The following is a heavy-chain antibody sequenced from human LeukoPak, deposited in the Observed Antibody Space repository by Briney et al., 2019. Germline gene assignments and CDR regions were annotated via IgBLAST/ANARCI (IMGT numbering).Heavy chain of an antibody. Sequence: SVKVSCKASGGTFSSYAISWVRQAPGQGLEWMGRIIPILGIANYAQKFQGRVTITADKSTSTAYMELSSLRSEDTAVYYCARAIYSNGSWVDYWGQGTLVTVSS. CDR3: ARAIYSNGSWVDY. J-gene: IGHJ4*02. D-gene: IGHD4-11*01. CDR1: GGTFSSYA. CDR2: IIPILGIA. V-gene: IGHV1-69*04.